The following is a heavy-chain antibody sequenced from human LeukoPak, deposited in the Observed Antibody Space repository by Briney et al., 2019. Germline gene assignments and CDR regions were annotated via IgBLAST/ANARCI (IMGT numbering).Heavy chain of an antibody. CDR1: GGSISSENW. Sequence: SETLSLTCGVSGGSISSENWWSWVRQAPGKGPEWIAEIYHRGLTNYSPSLKSRVTISIDTSKNQFSLKLSSVTAADTAVYYCARGKVTRDWYFDLWGRGTLVTVSS. D-gene: IGHD4-17*01. J-gene: IGHJ2*01. CDR2: IYHRGLT. V-gene: IGHV4-4*02. CDR3: ARGKVTRDWYFDL.